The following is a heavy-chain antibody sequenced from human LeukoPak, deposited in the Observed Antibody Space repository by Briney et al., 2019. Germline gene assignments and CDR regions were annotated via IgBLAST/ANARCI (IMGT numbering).Heavy chain of an antibody. CDR3: ARVIWAGSGIPNPIDL. J-gene: IGHJ4*02. Sequence: PGGSLRLSCAASGFTFDSYEMNWVRQAPGKGLEWISYISSSGSTIYYADSVKGRFTISRDNAKNSLYLQMISLRAEDTAIYYWARVIWAGSGIPNPIDLWGQGTLVTVSS. CDR2: ISSSGSTI. CDR1: GFTFDSYE. V-gene: IGHV3-48*03. D-gene: IGHD6-19*01.